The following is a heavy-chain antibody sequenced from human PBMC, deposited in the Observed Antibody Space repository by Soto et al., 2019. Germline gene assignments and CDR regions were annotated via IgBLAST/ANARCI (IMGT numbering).Heavy chain of an antibody. Sequence: EVQLVESGGGLVQPGGSLRLSCAASGFTFSDHYMDWVRQAPGKGLEWVGRTRNKANSYTTEYAASVKGRFTISRDDSKKPMDLQKNSLKTGDTAVYYCGRSWGRYYGGDYWGQGTLVTVSS. D-gene: IGHD1-26*01. CDR3: GRSWGRYYGGDY. V-gene: IGHV3-72*01. CDR2: TRNKANSYTT. J-gene: IGHJ4*02. CDR1: GFTFSDHY.